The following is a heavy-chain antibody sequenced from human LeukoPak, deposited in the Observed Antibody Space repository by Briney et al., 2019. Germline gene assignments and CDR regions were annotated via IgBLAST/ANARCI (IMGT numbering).Heavy chain of an antibody. J-gene: IGHJ4*02. CDR3: AKYTYYGILTGEFDY. D-gene: IGHD3-9*01. Sequence: GGSLRLSCAASGFTFDDYAMHWVRQAPGKGLEWVSGISWNSGSIGYADSVKGRFTISRDNAKNSLYLQMNSLRAEDTALYYCAKYTYYGILTGEFDYWGQGTLVTVSS. CDR1: GFTFDDYA. CDR2: ISWNSGSI. V-gene: IGHV3-9*01.